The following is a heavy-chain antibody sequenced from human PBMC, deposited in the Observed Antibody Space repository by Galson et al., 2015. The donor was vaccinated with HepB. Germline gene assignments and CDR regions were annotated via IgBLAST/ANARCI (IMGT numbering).Heavy chain of an antibody. CDR1: GFTFSSYG. CDR3: AKDQQYYDLWSGYRYYFDY. V-gene: IGHV3-30*18. D-gene: IGHD3-3*01. CDR2: ISYDGSNK. Sequence: SLRLSCAASGFTFSSYGMHWVRQAPGKGLEWVAVISYDGSNKYYADSVKGRFTISRDNSKNTLYLQMNSLRAEDTAVYYCAKDQQYYDLWSGYRYYFDYWGQGTLVTVSS. J-gene: IGHJ4*02.